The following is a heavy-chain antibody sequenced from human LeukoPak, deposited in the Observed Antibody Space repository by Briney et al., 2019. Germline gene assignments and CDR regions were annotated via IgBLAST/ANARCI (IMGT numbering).Heavy chain of an antibody. Sequence: PSETLSLTCTVSGGSISSYYWSWIRQPAGKGLEWIGRIYTSGSTNYNPSLKSRVTMSVDTSKNQFSLKLSSVTAADTAVYYCARVVRYCSSTSCYGFDPWGQGTLVTVSS. V-gene: IGHV4-4*07. D-gene: IGHD2-2*01. CDR2: IYTSGST. CDR1: GGSISSYY. J-gene: IGHJ5*02. CDR3: ARVVRYCSSTSCYGFDP.